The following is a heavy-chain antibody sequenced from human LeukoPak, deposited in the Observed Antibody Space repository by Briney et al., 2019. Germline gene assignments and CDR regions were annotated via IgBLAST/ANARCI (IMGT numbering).Heavy chain of an antibody. CDR2: IYDNGVT. CDR1: GASISSGGYS. V-gene: IGHV4-30-4*07. J-gene: IGHJ4*02. Sequence: PSETLSLTCAVSGASISSGGYSWNWIRQPPGKGLEWIGHIYDNGVTYNNPSLKSRVIISVDASKNQISLKLKSVTAADTAVYYCARVSDISVAAYFDYWGQGTLVTVSS. CDR3: ARVSDISVAAYFDY. D-gene: IGHD6-19*01.